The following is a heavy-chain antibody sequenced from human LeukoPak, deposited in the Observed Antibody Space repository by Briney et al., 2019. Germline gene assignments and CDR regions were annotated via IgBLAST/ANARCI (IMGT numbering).Heavy chain of an antibody. Sequence: ASVEVSCKASGYTFTGYYMHWVRQAPGQGLEWMGWINPNSGGTNYAQKFQGRVTMTRDTSISTAYMELSRLRSDDTAVYYCARATRPNSSGWYCLGYWGQGTLVTVSS. V-gene: IGHV1-2*02. D-gene: IGHD6-19*01. CDR1: GYTFTGYY. J-gene: IGHJ4*02. CDR3: ARATRPNSSGWYCLGY. CDR2: INPNSGGT.